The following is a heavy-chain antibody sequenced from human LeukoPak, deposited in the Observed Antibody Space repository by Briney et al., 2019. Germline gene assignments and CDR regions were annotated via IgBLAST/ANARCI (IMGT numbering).Heavy chain of an antibody. CDR1: GGSFSGYY. CDR3: ARSAYGSGSPPLWFDP. Sequence: PSETLSLTCAVYGGSFSGYYWSWIRQPPGKGLEWIGEINHSGSTNYNPSLKSRVTISVDTSKNQFSLKLSSVTAADTAVYYCARSAYGSGSPPLWFDPWGQGTLVTVSS. J-gene: IGHJ5*02. D-gene: IGHD3-10*01. V-gene: IGHV4-34*01. CDR2: INHSGST.